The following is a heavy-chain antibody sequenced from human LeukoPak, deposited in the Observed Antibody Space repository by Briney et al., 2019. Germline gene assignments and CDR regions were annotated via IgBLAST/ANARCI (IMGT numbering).Heavy chain of an antibody. CDR2: INHSGST. J-gene: IGHJ4*02. V-gene: IGHV4-34*01. D-gene: IGHD3-10*01. Sequence: SETLSLTCAVYGGSFSGYYWSWIRRPPGKGLGWIGEINHSGSTNYNPSLKSRVTISVDTSKNQFSLKLSSVTAADTAVYYCASIYGSGSYCGYWGQGTLVTVSS. CDR3: ASIYGSGSYCGY. CDR1: GGSFSGYY.